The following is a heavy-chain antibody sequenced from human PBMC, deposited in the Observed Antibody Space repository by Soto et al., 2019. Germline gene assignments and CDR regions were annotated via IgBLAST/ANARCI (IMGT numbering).Heavy chain of an antibody. CDR3: ARSLATVTTDWYFDL. J-gene: IGHJ2*01. Sequence: SVKVACKASGGTFSSYTISWVLQAPGQGLEWMGRIIPIPGIANYAQKFQGRVTITADKSTSTAYMELSSLRSEDTAVYYCARSLATVTTDWYFDLWGRGTLVTVSS. V-gene: IGHV1-69*02. D-gene: IGHD4-17*01. CDR2: IIPIPGIA. CDR1: GGTFSSYT.